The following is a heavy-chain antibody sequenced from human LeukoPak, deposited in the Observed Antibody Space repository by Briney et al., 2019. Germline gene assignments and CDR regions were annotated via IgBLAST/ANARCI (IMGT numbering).Heavy chain of an antibody. D-gene: IGHD3-22*01. CDR3: ARESPYARSGYYLLPTDYYYYYYMDV. Sequence: SETLSLTCTVSGGSISSYYWSWVRQPAGKGLEWMGRIYTSGSTNDNPSLKSRGTMSVDTSKNQFSLKLSSVTAADTAVYYCARESPYARSGYYLLPTDYYYYYYMDVWGKGTTVTVS. V-gene: IGHV4-4*07. CDR1: GGSISSYY. CDR2: IYTSGST. J-gene: IGHJ6*03.